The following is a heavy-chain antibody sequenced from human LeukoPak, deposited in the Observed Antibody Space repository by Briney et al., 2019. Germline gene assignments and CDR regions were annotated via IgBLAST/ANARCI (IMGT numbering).Heavy chain of an antibody. V-gene: IGHV4-38-2*02. D-gene: IGHD3-10*01. CDR1: GYSISSGYY. J-gene: IGHJ1*01. Sequence: PSETLSLTCAVSGYSISSGYYWGWIRQPPGRGLEWIGSIYHSGSTYYNPSLKSRVTISVDTSKNQFSLKLSSVTAADTAVYYCARDTGRGGSASAPTWGQ. CDR2: IYHSGST. CDR3: ARDTGRGGSASAPT.